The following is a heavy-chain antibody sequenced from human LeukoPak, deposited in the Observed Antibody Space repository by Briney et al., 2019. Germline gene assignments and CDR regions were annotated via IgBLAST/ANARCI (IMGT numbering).Heavy chain of an antibody. Sequence: SDTLSLTCAVYGGSFSGYYWSWILQPPGKGLEWIGEINHSGSTNYNPSLKSRVTISVDTSKNQFSLKLSSVTAADTAVYYCARGGESSNFDYWGQGTLVTVSS. V-gene: IGHV4-34*01. CDR3: ARGGESSNFDY. CDR2: INHSGST. CDR1: GGSFSGYY. J-gene: IGHJ4*02. D-gene: IGHD3-16*01.